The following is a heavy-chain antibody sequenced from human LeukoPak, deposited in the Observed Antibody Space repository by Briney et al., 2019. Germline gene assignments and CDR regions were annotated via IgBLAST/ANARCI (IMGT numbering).Heavy chain of an antibody. CDR1: GYTFTSYG. CDR3: ARGGNGYCSSTSCYVGEGFDY. CDR2: ISAYNGNT. J-gene: IGHJ4*02. Sequence: ASVKVSCKXSGYTFTSYGISWVRQTPGQGLEWMGWISAYNGNTNYPQKLQGRVTMTTDTSTSTSYLGLSSLRSDDTAVYYCARGGNGYCSSTSCYVGEGFDYWGQGTLVTVSS. D-gene: IGHD2-2*03. V-gene: IGHV1-18*01.